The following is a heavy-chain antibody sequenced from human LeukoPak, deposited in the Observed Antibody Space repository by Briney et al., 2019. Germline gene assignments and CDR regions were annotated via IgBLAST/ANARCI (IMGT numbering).Heavy chain of an antibody. J-gene: IGHJ4*02. V-gene: IGHV3-66*01. Sequence: PGGSLRLSCAASGFTFSSYAMSWVRQAPGKGLEWVSVIYSGGSTYYADSVKGRFTISRDNSKNTLYLQMNSLRAEDTAVYYCATPLWADCSSTSCYYGYWGQGTLVTVSS. CDR1: GFTFSSYA. CDR3: ATPLWADCSSTSCYYGY. CDR2: IYSGGST. D-gene: IGHD2-2*01.